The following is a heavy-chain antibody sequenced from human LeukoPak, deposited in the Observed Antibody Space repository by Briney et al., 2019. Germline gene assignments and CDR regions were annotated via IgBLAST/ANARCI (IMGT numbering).Heavy chain of an antibody. CDR2: INPNSGGT. V-gene: IGHV1-2*02. J-gene: IGHJ4*02. CDR3: ARDSAYYYGSGSYYN. Sequence: ASVEVSCKASGYTFTGYYMHWVRQAPGQGLEWMGWINPNSGGTNYAQKFQGRVTMTRDTSISTAYMELSRLRSDDTAVYYCARDSAYYYGSGSYYNWGQGTLVTVSS. D-gene: IGHD3-10*01. CDR1: GYTFTGYY.